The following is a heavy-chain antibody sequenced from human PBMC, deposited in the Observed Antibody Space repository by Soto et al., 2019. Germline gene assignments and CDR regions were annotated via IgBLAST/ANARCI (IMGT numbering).Heavy chain of an antibody. Sequence: GGSLRLSCAASNFAFTDAYMNWVRQAPGKGLEWVGRIKSKADGETTDYAAPVEDRFTVSRDDSKNTLYLHMSSLKTGDTAVYFCTYDKGPALQKYSFDIWGHGTLVTVSS. CDR2: IKSKADGETT. CDR1: NFAFTDAY. J-gene: IGHJ4*01. V-gene: IGHV3-15*07. D-gene: IGHD3-22*01. CDR3: TYDKGPALQKYSFDI.